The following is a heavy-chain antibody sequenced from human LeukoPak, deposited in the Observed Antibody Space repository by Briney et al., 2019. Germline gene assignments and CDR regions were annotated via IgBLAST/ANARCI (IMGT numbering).Heavy chain of an antibody. V-gene: IGHV1-69*01. CDR3: ARAKASGRLQSGYYGYY. Sequence: GSSVKVSSKASGAAFTTSAISWVRPAPGQGLEWMGGIIPIFGTANYAQKFQGRVTITADESTSTAYMELSILRSEDTAVYYCARAKASGRLQSGYYGYYLCQGTLVTVSS. CDR2: IIPIFGTA. J-gene: IGHJ4*02. CDR1: GAAFTTSA. D-gene: IGHD4-17*01.